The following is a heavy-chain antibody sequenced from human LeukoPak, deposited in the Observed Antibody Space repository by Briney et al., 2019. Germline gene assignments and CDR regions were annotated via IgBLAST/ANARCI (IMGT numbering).Heavy chain of an antibody. Sequence: GGSLRLSCAASGFTFSSSAMSWVRQAPGKGLEWVSAISNNGGYTYYADSVKGRFTISRDNSKNTLYLQMNSLRAEDTAVYYCAKPLGYSSSWYADYYYYYGMDVWGQGTTVTVSS. D-gene: IGHD6-13*01. CDR3: AKPLGYSSSWYADYYYYYGMDV. J-gene: IGHJ6*02. CDR2: ISNNGGYT. CDR1: GFTFSSSA. V-gene: IGHV3-23*01.